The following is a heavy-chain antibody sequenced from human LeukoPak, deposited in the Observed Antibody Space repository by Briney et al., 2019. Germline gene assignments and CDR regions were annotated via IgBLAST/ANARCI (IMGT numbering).Heavy chain of an antibody. J-gene: IGHJ4*02. CDR2: INREGTTR. V-gene: IGHV3-74*01. CDR1: GFTFSDYW. CDR3: ARDFVVVSTPGDNFDY. Sequence: PGGSLRLSCVASGFTFSDYWMHWVRQVPEKGLEWVARINREGTTRSCADSVWGRFTISRDNAQNTVYLQMNSLKVDDTAVYFCARDFVVVSTPGDNFDYWGQGTLVTVSS. D-gene: IGHD2-21*01.